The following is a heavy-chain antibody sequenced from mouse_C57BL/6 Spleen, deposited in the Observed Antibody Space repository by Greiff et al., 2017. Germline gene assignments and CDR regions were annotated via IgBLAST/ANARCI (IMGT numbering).Heavy chain of an antibody. J-gene: IGHJ4*01. CDR3: ARGGYDGDYYAMDY. V-gene: IGHV3-3*01. D-gene: IGHD2-2*01. Sequence: EVQLVESGPSLVRPSQTLSITCTVTGFSINSDCYWIWIRQFPGNKLEYIGYTFYSGITYYNPSLESRTYITRDTTKNQFSLKLSSVTTEDTATYYCARGGYDGDYYAMDYWGQGTSVTVSS. CDR1: GFSINSDCY. CDR2: TFYSGIT.